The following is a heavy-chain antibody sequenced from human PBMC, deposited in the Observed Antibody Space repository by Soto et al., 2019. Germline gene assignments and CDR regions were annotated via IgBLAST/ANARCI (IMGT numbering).Heavy chain of an antibody. J-gene: IGHJ4*02. Sequence: QVQLQESGPGLVKPSQTLSLTCTVSGGSISSGGYYWSWIRQHPGKGLEWIGYIYYSGSTYYNPSLKSRLTISVDPSKNQFPRKLSSVTAGDTAVYYCAGGGGWGFDYWGQGTLVTVSS. CDR1: GGSISSGGYY. CDR3: AGGGGWGFDY. CDR2: IYYSGST. V-gene: IGHV4-31*03. D-gene: IGHD3-16*01.